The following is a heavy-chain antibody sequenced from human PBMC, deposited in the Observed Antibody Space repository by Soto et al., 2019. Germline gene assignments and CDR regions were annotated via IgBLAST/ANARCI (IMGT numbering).Heavy chain of an antibody. CDR2: ISGSGGST. CDR1: GFTFSSYA. J-gene: IGHJ4*02. CDR3: AKDNTFGELDGLYYFDY. Sequence: GGSLRLSCAASGFTFSSYAMSWVRQAPGKGLEWVSAISGSGGSTYYADSVKGRFTISRDNSKNTLYLQMNSLRAEDTAVYYCAKDNTFGELDGLYYFDYWGQGTLVTVSS. D-gene: IGHD3-10*01. V-gene: IGHV3-23*01.